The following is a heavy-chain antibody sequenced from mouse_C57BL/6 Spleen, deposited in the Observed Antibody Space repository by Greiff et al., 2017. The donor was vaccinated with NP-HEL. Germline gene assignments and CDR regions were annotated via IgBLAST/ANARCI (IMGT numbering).Heavy chain of an antibody. CDR3: ARSSHYYGSSSWYFDV. J-gene: IGHJ1*03. D-gene: IGHD1-1*01. Sequence: QVQLQQPGAELVKPGASVKLSCKASGYTFTSYWMHWVKQRPGQGLGWIGMIHPNSGSTNYNEKFKSKATLTVDKSSSTAYMQLSSLTSEDSAVYYCARSSHYYGSSSWYFDVWGTGTTVTVSS. V-gene: IGHV1-64*01. CDR1: GYTFTSYW. CDR2: IHPNSGST.